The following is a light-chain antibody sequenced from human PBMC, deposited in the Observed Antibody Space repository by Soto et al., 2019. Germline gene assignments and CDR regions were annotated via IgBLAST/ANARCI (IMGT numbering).Light chain of an antibody. J-gene: IGKJ2*01. V-gene: IGKV2-30*01. CDR3: MQGTHWPPYT. CDR1: QSLAYSDGNTY. Sequence: DVVMTQSPLSLPVTLGQPASISCRSSQSLAYSDGNTYLNWFQQRPGQSPRRLIYKVSNRDSGVPDRFSCSGSATDFTLKISRVEAEDVGVYYCMQGTHWPPYTFGQGTKLEIK. CDR2: KVS.